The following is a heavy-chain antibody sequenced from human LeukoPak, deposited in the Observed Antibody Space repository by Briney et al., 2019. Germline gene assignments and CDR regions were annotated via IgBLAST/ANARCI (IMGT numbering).Heavy chain of an antibody. CDR3: AKAPITMVRGLHPPGS. Sequence: PGGSLRLSCAAPGFTFSRYAMSWVRQAPRRGVEWVSAISGSGGSTYYADSVKGRFTISRDNSKNTLYLQMNSLRAEDTAVYYCAKAPITMVRGLHPPGSWGQGTLVTVSS. V-gene: IGHV3-23*01. CDR2: ISGSGGST. D-gene: IGHD3-10*01. J-gene: IGHJ5*02. CDR1: GFTFSRYA.